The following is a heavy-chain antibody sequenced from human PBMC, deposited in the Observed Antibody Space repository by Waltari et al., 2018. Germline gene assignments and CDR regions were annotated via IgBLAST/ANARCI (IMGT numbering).Heavy chain of an antibody. D-gene: IGHD5-12*01. V-gene: IGHV3-21*01. Sequence: EVQLVESGGGLVKPGGSLRLSCAASGFTFSSYSMNWVRQAPGKGLEWVSSISSSSSYIYYADSVKGRFTISRDNAKNSLYLQMNSLRAEDTAVYYCARDRRDGYFHSEDHDAFDIWGQGTMVTVSS. CDR2: ISSSSSYI. CDR3: ARDRRDGYFHSEDHDAFDI. CDR1: GFTFSSYS. J-gene: IGHJ3*02.